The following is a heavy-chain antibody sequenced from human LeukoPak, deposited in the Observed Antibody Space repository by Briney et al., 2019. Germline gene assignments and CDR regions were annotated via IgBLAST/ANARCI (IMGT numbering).Heavy chain of an antibody. J-gene: IGHJ3*01. CDR2: IKPDGSQK. CDR3: ARDRGYTYGFDAFDL. Sequence: GGSQRLSCATSGFTFSSYWMSWVRQAPGKGLEWVANIKPDGSQKYYADSVKGCFTISRDNSKNTLHLQMNSLRPADTAVYYCARDRGYTYGFDAFDLWGQGTLVTVSS. CDR1: GFTFSSYW. D-gene: IGHD5-18*01. V-gene: IGHV3-7*01.